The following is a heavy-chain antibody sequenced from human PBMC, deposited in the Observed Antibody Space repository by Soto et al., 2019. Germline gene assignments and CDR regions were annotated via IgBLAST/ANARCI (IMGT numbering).Heavy chain of an antibody. CDR2: IWYDGSNK. Sequence: VGSLRLSCAASGFTFSSYGMHWVRQAPGKGLEWVAVIWYDGSNKYYADSVKGRFTISRDNSKNTLYLQMDSLRAEDTAVYYCARGQFDDSSGGFDYWGQGTLVTVSS. J-gene: IGHJ4*02. CDR1: GFTFSSYG. CDR3: ARGQFDDSSGGFDY. D-gene: IGHD3-22*01. V-gene: IGHV3-33*01.